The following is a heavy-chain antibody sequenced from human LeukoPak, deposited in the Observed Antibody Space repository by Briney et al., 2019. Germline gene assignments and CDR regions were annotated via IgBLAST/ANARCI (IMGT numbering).Heavy chain of an antibody. Sequence: SETVSLTCTVSGGSISSGGYYWSWIRQPPGKGLEWIGEINYSGSTKYSPSLKSRVTMSVDTSKNQFSLKLNSVTAADTAVYYCARRDGDYGVWFPYWGQGTLVTVSS. CDR3: ARRDGDYGVWFPY. CDR2: INYSGST. D-gene: IGHD4-17*01. V-gene: IGHV4-39*07. CDR1: GGSISSGGYY. J-gene: IGHJ4*02.